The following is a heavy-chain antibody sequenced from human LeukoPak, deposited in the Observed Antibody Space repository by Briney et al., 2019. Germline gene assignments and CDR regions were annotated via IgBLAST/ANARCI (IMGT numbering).Heavy chain of an antibody. CDR2: IYHSGST. J-gene: IGHJ5*02. Sequence: SETLSLTXTVSGYSISSGYYWGWIRQPPGKGLEWIGSIYHSGSTYYNPSLKSRVTISVDTSKNQFSLKLSSVTAADTAVYYCARFWFDPWGQGTLVTVSS. CDR3: ARFWFDP. CDR1: GYSISSGYY. V-gene: IGHV4-38-2*02.